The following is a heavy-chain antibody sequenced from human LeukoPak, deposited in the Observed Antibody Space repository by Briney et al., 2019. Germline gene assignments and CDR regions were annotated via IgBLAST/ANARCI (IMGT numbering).Heavy chain of an antibody. D-gene: IGHD3-10*01. CDR2: IYYSGST. V-gene: IGHV4-30-4*07. CDR3: ARSQFYGSGSYQGRWFDP. Sequence: PSETLSLTCTVSGGSINSSSYYWSWIRQPPGKGLEWIGNIYYSGSTYYNPSLKSRVNISVDTSKNQFSLKLTSVTAADTAVYYCARSQFYGSGSYQGRWFDPWGQGTLVTVSS. J-gene: IGHJ5*02. CDR1: GGSINSSSYY.